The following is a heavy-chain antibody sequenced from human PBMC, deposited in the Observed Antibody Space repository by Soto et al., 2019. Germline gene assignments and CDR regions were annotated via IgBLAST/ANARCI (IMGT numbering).Heavy chain of an antibody. J-gene: IGHJ2*01. CDR2: ISGSNGDT. Sequence: QDQLVQSGAEVKKPGASVTVSCKASGYSFTNYGMSWVRQAPGQGLEWMGWISGSNGDTHHAQTFQGRVTMTTDTLANTADVQLRSMRSNDSAVYYCARCDCSVGSCFSWLHFDPLGRGSLVTVSS. V-gene: IGHV1-18*01. D-gene: IGHD2-21*01. CDR3: ARCDCSVGSCFSWLHFDP. CDR1: GYSFTNYG.